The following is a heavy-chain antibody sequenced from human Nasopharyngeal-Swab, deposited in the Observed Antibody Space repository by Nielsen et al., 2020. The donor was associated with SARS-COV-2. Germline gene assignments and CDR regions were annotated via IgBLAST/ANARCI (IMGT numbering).Heavy chain of an antibody. CDR1: GFTFSSYA. D-gene: IGHD4-17*01. J-gene: IGHJ4*02. CDR2: ISRTYST. V-gene: IGHV3-23*01. CDR3: ARDGDDYGDYYFDY. Sequence: GESLKISCVASGFTFSSYAMNWVRQAPGKGLEWVSAISRTYSTYYADSVRGRFTVSRDNSKNTLYLQMNSLRAEDTAVYYCARDGDDYGDYYFDYWGQGTLVTVSS.